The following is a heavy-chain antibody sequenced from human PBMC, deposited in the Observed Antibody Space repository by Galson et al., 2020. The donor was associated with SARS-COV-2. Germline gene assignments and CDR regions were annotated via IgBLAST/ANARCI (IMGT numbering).Heavy chain of an antibody. V-gene: IGHV3-74*01. J-gene: IGHJ4*02. CDR1: GFTFRNSW. D-gene: IGHD5-12*01. CDR2: INSDGSTT. Sequence: GESLKISCAASGFTFRNSWMHWVRQAPGKGLVWVSRINSDGSTTNYADSVNGRFTISRDNSKNTLYLHMNSLSAEDTAIYYCARLMTSPPYVGSWGEGTLVTVSS. CDR3: ARLMTSPPYVGS.